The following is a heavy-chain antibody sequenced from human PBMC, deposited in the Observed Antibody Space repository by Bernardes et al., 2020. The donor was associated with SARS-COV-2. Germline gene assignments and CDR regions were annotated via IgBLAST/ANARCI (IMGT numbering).Heavy chain of an antibody. CDR3: ARIYSTSSFDFDY. J-gene: IGHJ4*02. CDR1: GFTYSAYS. CDR2: INQDGSET. D-gene: IGHD6-6*01. V-gene: IGHV3-7*01. Sequence: GSLRLSCAASGFTYSAYSMAWVRQAPGKGLEWVANINQDGSETFYVDSVKGRFTISRDNAKNSLFMEMNTLRAEDTAVYYCARIYSTSSFDFDYWGQGTLVTVSS.